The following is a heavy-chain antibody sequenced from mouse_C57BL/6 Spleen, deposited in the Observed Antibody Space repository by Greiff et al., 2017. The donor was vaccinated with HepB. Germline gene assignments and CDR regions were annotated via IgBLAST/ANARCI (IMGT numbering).Heavy chain of an antibody. CDR1: GFTFSNYW. D-gene: IGHD2-2*01. CDR3: TGEGFYYGYDGGSYYAMDY. J-gene: IGHJ4*01. Sequence: DVKLVESGGGLVQPGGSMKLSCVASGFTFSNYWMNWVRQSPEKGLEWVAQIRLKSDNYATHYAESVKGRFTISRDDSKSSVYLQMNNLRAEDTGIYYCTGEGFYYGYDGGSYYAMDYWGQGTSVTVSS. CDR2: IRLKSDNYAT. V-gene: IGHV6-3*01.